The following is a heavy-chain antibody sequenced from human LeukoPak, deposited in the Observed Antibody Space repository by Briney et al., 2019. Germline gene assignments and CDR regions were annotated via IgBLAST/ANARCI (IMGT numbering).Heavy chain of an antibody. D-gene: IGHD5-24*01. CDR2: IYYSGST. CDR1: GGSISSSSYY. J-gene: IGHJ5*02. CDR3: ARENYLLNWFDP. Sequence: SETLSLTCTVSGGSISSSSYYWGWIRQPPGKGLEWTGSIYYSGSTYYNPSLKSRVTISVDTSKNQFSLKLSSVTAADTAVYYCARENYLLNWFDPWGQGTLVTVSS. V-gene: IGHV4-39*07.